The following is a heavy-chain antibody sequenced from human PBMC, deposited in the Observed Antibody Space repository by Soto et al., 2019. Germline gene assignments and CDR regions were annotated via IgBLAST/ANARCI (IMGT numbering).Heavy chain of an antibody. CDR2: ISGSGGST. V-gene: IGHV3-23*01. CDR1: GFTFSSCA. J-gene: IGHJ6*02. CDR3: AKRYGGYYGMDV. Sequence: EVQLLESGGGLVQPGGSLRLSCAASGFTFSSCAMYWVRQAPGKGLGWVSGISGSGGSTYYADSVRGRFTISRDNSTNTLYLQINRLRAEDTAEYYCAKRYGGYYGMDVWGQGTTVTVSS. D-gene: IGHD3-10*01.